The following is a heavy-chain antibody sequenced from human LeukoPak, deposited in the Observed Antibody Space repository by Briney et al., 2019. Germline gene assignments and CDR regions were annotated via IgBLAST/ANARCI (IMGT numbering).Heavy chain of an antibody. D-gene: IGHD4-17*01. CDR2: ISFDGSKK. Sequence: PGGSLRLSCAASGFTFSSYGMHWVRQAPGKGLEWVALISFDGSKKYYADTVKGRFTISRDNSKNTLYLQMNSLRAEDTAVYYCAKVPWDYGDYLQDASWFDPWGQGTLVTVSS. J-gene: IGHJ5*02. V-gene: IGHV3-30*18. CDR3: AKVPWDYGDYLQDASWFDP. CDR1: GFTFSSYG.